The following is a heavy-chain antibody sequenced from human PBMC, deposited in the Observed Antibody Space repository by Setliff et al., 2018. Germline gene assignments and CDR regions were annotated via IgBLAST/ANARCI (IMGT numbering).Heavy chain of an antibody. CDR1: GFVFTNYA. CDR3: VRSGKFGMRFWFDQ. V-gene: IGHV1-2*02. Sequence: ASVKVSCKTSGFVFTNYAITWVRQAPGQGLEWMGWINPDSGDTHSAQKFQGRVTMTRDTSINTAYMELGSLTSDDTAFYYCVRSGKFGMRFWFDQWGQGTLVTVSS. D-gene: IGHD1-26*01. CDR2: INPDSGDT. J-gene: IGHJ5*02.